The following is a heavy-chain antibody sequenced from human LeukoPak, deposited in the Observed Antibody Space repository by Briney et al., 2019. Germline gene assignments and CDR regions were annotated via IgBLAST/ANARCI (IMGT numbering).Heavy chain of an antibody. J-gene: IGHJ4*02. V-gene: IGHV3-7*01. CDR2: INEGGSEQ. D-gene: IGHD3-10*01. Sequence: GGSLGLSCAASGFTFSNFWMPWVRQAPGKGLEWVANINEGGSEQNYVDSVKGRFTISRDNAKNSLSLQMNSLRAEDTAMYYCASGGHVDYCGQGTLVTVSS. CDR1: GFTFSNFW. CDR3: ASGGHVDY.